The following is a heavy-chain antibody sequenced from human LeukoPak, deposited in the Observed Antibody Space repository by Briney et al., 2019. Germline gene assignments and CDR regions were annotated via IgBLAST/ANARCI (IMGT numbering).Heavy chain of an antibody. CDR3: ARRGLDLSSSDY. D-gene: IGHD6-6*01. V-gene: IGHV3-21*01. J-gene: IGHJ4*02. CDR2: ISSSSNYI. CDR1: GFTFSSYS. Sequence: KPGGSLRLSCAASGFTFSSYSMNWVRQAPGKGLEWVSSISSSSNYIYYADSVKGRFTISRDNAKNSLYLQMNSLRAEDTAVYYCARRGLDLSSSDYWGQGTLVTVSS.